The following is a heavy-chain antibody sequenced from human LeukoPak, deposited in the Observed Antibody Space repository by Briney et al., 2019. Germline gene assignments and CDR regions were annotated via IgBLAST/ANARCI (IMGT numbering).Heavy chain of an antibody. CDR1: GYTFTSYG. CDR2: ISAYNGNT. CDR3: ARATMVQGVITPPFDY. V-gene: IGHV1-18*01. D-gene: IGHD3-10*01. J-gene: IGHJ4*02. Sequence: GASAKVPCKASGYTFTSYGISWVRQAPGQGLEWMGWISAYNGNTNYAQKLQGRVTMTTDTSTSTAYMELRSLRSDDTAVYYCARATMVQGVITPPFDYWGQGTLVTVSS.